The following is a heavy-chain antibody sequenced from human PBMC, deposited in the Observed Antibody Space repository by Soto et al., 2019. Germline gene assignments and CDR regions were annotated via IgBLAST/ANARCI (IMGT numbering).Heavy chain of an antibody. CDR1: GGSISSYS. Sequence: PSETLSLTCTVSGGSISSYSWSWVRQPPGKGLEWIGYIYYSGSTNYNPSLKSEVTISVDTSKNQFSLNLSSVTVAATAVYNCGRAYNWNDGSFDYWGQGTLVTVSS. V-gene: IGHV4-59*01. J-gene: IGHJ4*02. CDR2: IYYSGST. D-gene: IGHD1-20*01. CDR3: GRAYNWNDGSFDY.